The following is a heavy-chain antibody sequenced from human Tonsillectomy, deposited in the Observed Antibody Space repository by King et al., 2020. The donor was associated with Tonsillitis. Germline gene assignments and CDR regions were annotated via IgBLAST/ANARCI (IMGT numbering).Heavy chain of an antibody. CDR1: GFIFSSYG. CDR3: ARDRSYMAFRGIDL. D-gene: IGHD1-14*01. Sequence: VQLVESGGGVVQPGRSLRLSCAASGFIFSSYGIHWVRQTPGKGLEWVAVIWYDGSDEYYADSVKGRFTISRDNTKNTMYLQMNSLRAEDTAVYYCARDRSYMAFRGIDLWGRGTPVTVSS. J-gene: IGHJ2*01. V-gene: IGHV3-33*08. CDR2: IWYDGSDE.